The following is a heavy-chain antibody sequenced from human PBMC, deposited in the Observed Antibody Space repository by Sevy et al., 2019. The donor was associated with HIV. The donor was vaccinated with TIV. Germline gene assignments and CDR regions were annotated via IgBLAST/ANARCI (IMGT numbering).Heavy chain of an antibody. Sequence: GGYLRLSCAASGFSLSDHAVSWVRQTPGKGLERLAVISYNGRNQYYADSVKGRFTISKDDSKNTLYLQLNSLRAEDKAVYYCVRFMGYCSGGRCSIIDFWGQGTLVIVSS. V-gene: IGHV3-30*01. D-gene: IGHD2-15*01. CDR1: GFSLSDHA. CDR3: VRFMGYCSGGRCSIIDF. J-gene: IGHJ4*02. CDR2: ISYNGRNQ.